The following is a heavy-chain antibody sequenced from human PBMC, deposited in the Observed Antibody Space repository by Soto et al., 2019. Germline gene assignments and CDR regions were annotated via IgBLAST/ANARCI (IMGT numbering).Heavy chain of an antibody. Sequence: EVQLVESGGGLVQPGGSLRLSCAASGFTVSSNYMSWVRQAPGKGLEWVSVIYSGGSTYYADSVKGRFTISRDNSENTLYLQRNSLRAEDTAVYYCARTCSGGTCSFDYWLQGTLVTVSS. J-gene: IGHJ4*02. CDR1: GFTVSSNY. D-gene: IGHD2-15*01. CDR2: IYSGGST. V-gene: IGHV3-66*01. CDR3: ARTCSGGTCSFDY.